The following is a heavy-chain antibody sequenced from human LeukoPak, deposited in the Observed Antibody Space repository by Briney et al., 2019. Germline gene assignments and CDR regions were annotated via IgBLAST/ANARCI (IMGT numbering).Heavy chain of an antibody. CDR3: ARQRADYFYHYMDV. CDR2: IYYSGTT. CDR1: GGSIDSSSYY. V-gene: IGHV4-39*01. J-gene: IGHJ6*03. Sequence: PSETLSPTCTVSGGSIDSSSYYWDWIRQPPGKGLEWLGNIYYSGTTFYTSSLKSRVTISTDMSKNLFSLRLTSVTAADTAVYYCARQRADYFYHYMDVWGKGTTVIVSS.